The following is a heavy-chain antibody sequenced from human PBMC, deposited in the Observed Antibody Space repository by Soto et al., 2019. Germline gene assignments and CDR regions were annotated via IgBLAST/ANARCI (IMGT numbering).Heavy chain of an antibody. D-gene: IGHD2-21*02. CDR3: AAELYVGGDCCHFDY. V-gene: IGHV1-58*01. J-gene: IGHJ4*02. CDR1: GFTFTNSA. CDR2: IIIGSGAT. Sequence: QVQVVQSGPEVRNPGTSMKVSCTTSGFTFTNSAVQWVRQARGQRLEWIGWIIIGSGATNYLQDLRGRITITRDPSTGTAYMELSSLRSDDTAVYYCAAELYVGGDCCHFDYWGQGTPLTVSS.